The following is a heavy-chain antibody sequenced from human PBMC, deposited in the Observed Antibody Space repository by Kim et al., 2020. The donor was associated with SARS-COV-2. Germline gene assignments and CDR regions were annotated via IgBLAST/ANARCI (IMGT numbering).Heavy chain of an antibody. V-gene: IGHV3-23*01. CDR2: ISGSGGST. D-gene: IGHD3-10*01. J-gene: IGHJ6*02. CDR3: AKGAAILWFGELSLPASYYYYGMDV. CDR1: GFTFSSYA. Sequence: GGSLRLSCAASGFTFSSYAMSWVRQAPGKGLEWVSTISGSGGSTYYADSVKGRFTISRDNSKNTLFLQMNSLRAEDTAVYYCAKGAAILWFGELSLPASYYYYGMDVWGQGTTVTVSS.